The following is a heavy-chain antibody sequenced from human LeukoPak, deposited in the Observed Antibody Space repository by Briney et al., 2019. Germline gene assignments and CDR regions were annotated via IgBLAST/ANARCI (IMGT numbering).Heavy chain of an antibody. CDR1: GGSFSGCY. CDR2: INHSGGT. D-gene: IGHD4-23*01. CDR3: ARGGGYYYYMDV. V-gene: IGHV4-34*01. J-gene: IGHJ6*03. Sequence: PSETLSLTCAVYGGSFSGCYWSWIRQPPGKGLEWIGEINHSGGTNYNPSLKSRVTISVDASKNQVSLKLSSVTAADTAVYYCARGGGYYYYMDVWGKGTSVTVAS.